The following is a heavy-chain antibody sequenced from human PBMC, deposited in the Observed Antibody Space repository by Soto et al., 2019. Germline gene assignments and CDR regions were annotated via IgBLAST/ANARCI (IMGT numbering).Heavy chain of an antibody. J-gene: IGHJ6*02. CDR2: INPNSGGT. D-gene: IGHD3-16*02. CDR1: GYTFTGYY. CDR3: ARGVSYYYYGMDV. V-gene: IGHV1-2*04. Sequence: QVQLVQSGAEVKKPGASVKVSCKASGYTFTGYYMHWVRQAPGQGLEWMGWINPNSGGTNYAQQFQGWVTMTRDTSISTAYMELSRLRSDDTAVYYCARGVSYYYYGMDVWGQGTTVTVSS.